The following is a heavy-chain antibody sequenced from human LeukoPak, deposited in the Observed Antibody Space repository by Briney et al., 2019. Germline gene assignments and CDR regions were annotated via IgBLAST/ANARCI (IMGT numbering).Heavy chain of an antibody. CDR2: IKQDGSEK. Sequence: PGGSLRLSCAASGFTCSSYWMSWVRQAPGKGLEWVANIKQDGSEKYYVDSVKGRFTISRDNAKNSLYLQMNSLRAEDTAVYYCARDLSSCSGGSCPQDYWGQGTLVTVSS. D-gene: IGHD2-15*01. V-gene: IGHV3-7*03. CDR3: ARDLSSCSGGSCPQDY. J-gene: IGHJ4*02. CDR1: GFTCSSYW.